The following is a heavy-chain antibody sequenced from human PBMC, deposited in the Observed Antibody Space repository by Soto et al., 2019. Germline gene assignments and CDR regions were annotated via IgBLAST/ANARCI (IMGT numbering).Heavy chain of an antibody. CDR3: ARLTRGVYDLDRLWEKFDY. CDR1: GFSLSSIGMG. V-gene: IGHV2-5*02. D-gene: IGHD5-12*01. CDR2: IYWDDDK. Sequence: QITVKESGLTLVKPTETLTLTCTFSGFSLSSIGMGVGWIRQPPGKALEWLTLIYWDDDKRYSPSLSSRLTITKHPPKYXVDLTMTNMDPVDTATYYWARLTRGVYDLDRLWEKFDYWGQGALVTVS. J-gene: IGHJ4*02.